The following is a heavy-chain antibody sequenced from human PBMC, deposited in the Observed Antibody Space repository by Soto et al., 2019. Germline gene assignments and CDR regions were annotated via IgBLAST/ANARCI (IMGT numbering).Heavy chain of an antibody. D-gene: IGHD1-7*01. V-gene: IGHV1-18*01. CDR2: ISAYNGNT. CDR3: ARSVRNYNWLEP. CDR1: WYTFTIYF. Sequence: ASVKVAFKASWYTFTIYFISLFLQAPGQGLEWMGWISAYNGNTNYAQKLQGRVTMTTDTSTSTAYMELRSLRSDDTAVYYCARSVRNYNWLEPWGKGNLVNVS. J-gene: IGHJ5*02.